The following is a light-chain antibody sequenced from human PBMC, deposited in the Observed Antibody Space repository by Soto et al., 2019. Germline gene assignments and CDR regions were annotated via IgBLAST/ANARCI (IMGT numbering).Light chain of an antibody. CDR2: DVS. V-gene: IGLV2-14*01. CDR3: SSYTSSSLYV. J-gene: IGLJ1*01. Sequence: QSVLTQPASLSGSPGQSITISCTGTSSDVGYSNYVSWYQQLPGKAPKLMIYDVSDRPSGVSNRFSGSKSGSTASLTISGLQAEDEADYYCSSYTSSSLYVFGTGTKVTVL. CDR1: SSDVGYSNY.